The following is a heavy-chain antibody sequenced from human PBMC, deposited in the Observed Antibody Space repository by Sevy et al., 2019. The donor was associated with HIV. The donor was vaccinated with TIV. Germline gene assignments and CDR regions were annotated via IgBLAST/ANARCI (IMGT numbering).Heavy chain of an antibody. Sequence: GGYLRLSCAASGFTFSSYAMSWVRQAPGKGLEWVSAISGRGGSTYYADSVKGRFTISRDNSKNTPYLQMNSLRAKDTAVYYCAQRSMFAPYYFDYWGQGTLVTVSS. CDR2: ISGRGGST. CDR3: AQRSMFAPYYFDY. J-gene: IGHJ4*02. CDR1: GFTFSSYA. D-gene: IGHD3-10*02. V-gene: IGHV3-23*01.